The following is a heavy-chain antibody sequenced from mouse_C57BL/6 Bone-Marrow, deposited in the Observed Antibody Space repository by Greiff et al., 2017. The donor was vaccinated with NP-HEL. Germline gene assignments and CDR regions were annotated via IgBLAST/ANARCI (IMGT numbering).Heavy chain of an antibody. CDR3: ASIYYDFFDY. CDR2: IRNKANGYTT. CDR1: GFTFTDYY. V-gene: IGHV7-3*01. Sequence: EVMLVESGGGLVQPGGSLSLSCAASGFTFTDYYMSWVRQPPGKALEWLGFIRNKANGYTTEYSASVKVRFTISRDNSQSILYLQMNALRSEDSATYYCASIYYDFFDYWGQGTTLTVSS. D-gene: IGHD2-4*01. J-gene: IGHJ2*01.